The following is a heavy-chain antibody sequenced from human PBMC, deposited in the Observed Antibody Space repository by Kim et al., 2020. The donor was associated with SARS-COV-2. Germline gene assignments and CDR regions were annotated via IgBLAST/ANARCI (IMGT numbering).Heavy chain of an antibody. CDR3: ARDRWVTVTPFHYGMDV. CDR2: IYSGGST. J-gene: IGHJ6*02. V-gene: IGHV3-53*01. Sequence: GGSLRLSCAASGFTVSSNYMSWVRQAPGKGLEWVSVIYSGGSTYYADSVKGRFTISRDNSKNTLYLQMNSLRAEDTAVYYCARDRWVTVTPFHYGMDVWGQGTTVTVSS. CDR1: GFTVSSNY. D-gene: IGHD4-17*01.